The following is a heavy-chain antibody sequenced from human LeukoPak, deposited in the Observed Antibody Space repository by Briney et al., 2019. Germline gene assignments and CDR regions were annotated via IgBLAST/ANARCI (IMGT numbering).Heavy chain of an antibody. CDR2: ISWNSGSI. J-gene: IGHJ3*02. CDR1: GFTFDDYA. D-gene: IGHD3-10*01. Sequence: GGSLRLSCAASGFTFDDYAMHWVRQAPGKGLEWVSGISWNSGSIGYADSVKGRFTISRDNAKNSLYLQMNSLRAEDTAFYCCAKFNSYVMVRGAQDAFDIWGQGTMVTVSS. CDR3: AKFNSYVMVRGAQDAFDI. V-gene: IGHV3-9*01.